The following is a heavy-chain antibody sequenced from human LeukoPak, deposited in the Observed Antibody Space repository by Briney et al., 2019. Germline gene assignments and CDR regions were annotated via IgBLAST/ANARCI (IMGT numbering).Heavy chain of an antibody. CDR3: ARESYYDSSGYSHDAFDI. Sequence: PSETLSLTCTVSGGSISSNSYYWGWIRQPPGKGLEWIGSISYSGTTYYSPSLKSRVTISVDTSKNQFSLRLRSVTAADTAVYYCARESYYDSSGYSHDAFDIWGQGTMVTVSS. D-gene: IGHD3-22*01. CDR1: GGSISSNSYY. J-gene: IGHJ3*02. CDR2: ISYSGTT. V-gene: IGHV4-39*07.